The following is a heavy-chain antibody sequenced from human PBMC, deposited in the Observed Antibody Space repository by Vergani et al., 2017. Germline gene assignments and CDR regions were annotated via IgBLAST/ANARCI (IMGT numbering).Heavy chain of an antibody. V-gene: IGHV3-30*02. J-gene: IGHJ6*03. CDR2: TRYDGIVE. D-gene: IGHD2/OR15-2a*01. CDR1: GFTFSSYS. Sequence: VQLVESGGGLVQPGGSLRLSCAASGFTFSSYSMNWVRQAPGKGLEWVAFTRYDGIVEYYGDSVRGRFTISRDNSQNTVNLQMNSLRVDDTAVYYCAKDLGGCNSISCSYYMDVWGKGTTVTV. CDR3: AKDLGGCNSISCSYYMDV.